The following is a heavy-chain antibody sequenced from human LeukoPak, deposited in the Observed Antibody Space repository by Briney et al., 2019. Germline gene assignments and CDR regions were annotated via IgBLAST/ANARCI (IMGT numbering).Heavy chain of an antibody. Sequence: PGGSLRLSCAASGFIFSSYSMNWVRQAPGKGLEWVSYISSSGSTIYYADSVKGRFTVSRDNSKNTLFLQMNSLRDEDTAVYYCAKGVRYSSSWYDMWGQGTLVTVSS. D-gene: IGHD6-13*01. J-gene: IGHJ4*02. CDR3: AKGVRYSSSWYDM. CDR1: GFIFSSYS. V-gene: IGHV3-48*02. CDR2: ISSSGSTI.